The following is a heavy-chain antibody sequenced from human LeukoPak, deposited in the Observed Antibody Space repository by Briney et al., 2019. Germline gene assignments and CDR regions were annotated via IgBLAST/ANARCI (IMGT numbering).Heavy chain of an antibody. V-gene: IGHV3-53*01. CDR2: IYSGGST. D-gene: IGHD3-22*01. J-gene: IGHJ4*02. CDR3: AREADSSGYYYFFDY. CDR1: GFTVSSNY. Sequence: PGGSLRLSCAASGFTVSSNYMSWVRQAPGKGLEWVSVIYSGGSTYYADSVKGRFTISRDNSKNTLYLQMKSLRAEDTAVYYCAREADSSGYYYFFDYWGQGTLVTVSS.